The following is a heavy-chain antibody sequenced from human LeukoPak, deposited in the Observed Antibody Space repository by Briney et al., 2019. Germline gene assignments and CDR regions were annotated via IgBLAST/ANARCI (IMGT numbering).Heavy chain of an antibody. D-gene: IGHD6-13*01. V-gene: IGHV3-23*01. J-gene: IGHJ4*02. CDR2: ISSGGFT. Sequence: PGGTLRLSCAASGFTFSSYGMTWVRQAPGKGLEWVSGISSGGFTYYADSVKGRFTVSRDNSKNTLYLQLNSLRAEDTAVYYCAKDLLSSSWYSPFDCWGQGTLVTVSS. CDR1: GFTFSSYG. CDR3: AKDLLSSSWYSPFDC.